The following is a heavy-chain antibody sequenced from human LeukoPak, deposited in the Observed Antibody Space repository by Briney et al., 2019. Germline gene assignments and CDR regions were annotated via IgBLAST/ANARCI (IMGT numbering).Heavy chain of an antibody. J-gene: IGHJ4*02. Sequence: ASVKVSCKASGYTFTSYGISWVRQAPGQGLEWMGIINPSGGSTSYAQKFQGRVTMTRDTSTSTVYMELSSLRSEDTAVYYCAKFSAVAGTNGWGQGTLVTVSS. D-gene: IGHD6-19*01. CDR3: AKFSAVAGTNG. CDR1: GYTFTSYG. V-gene: IGHV1-46*01. CDR2: INPSGGST.